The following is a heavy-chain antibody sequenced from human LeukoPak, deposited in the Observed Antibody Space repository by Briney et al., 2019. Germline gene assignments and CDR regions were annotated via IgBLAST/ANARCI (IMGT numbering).Heavy chain of an antibody. Sequence: PGGSLRPSCAASGFTVSSNYMSWVRQAPGKGLEWVSVIYSGGSTYYADSVKGRFTIPRDNSKNTLYLQMNSLRAEDTAVYYCARAKGSGSYLDWGQGTLVTVPS. CDR3: ARAKGSGSYLD. CDR1: GFTVSSNY. D-gene: IGHD3-10*01. CDR2: IYSGGST. J-gene: IGHJ4*02. V-gene: IGHV3-66*01.